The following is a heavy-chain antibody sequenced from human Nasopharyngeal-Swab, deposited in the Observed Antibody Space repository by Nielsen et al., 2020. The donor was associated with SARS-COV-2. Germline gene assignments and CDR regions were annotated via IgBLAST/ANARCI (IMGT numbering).Heavy chain of an antibody. D-gene: IGHD5-18*01. CDR2: INSDGSST. CDR3: ARDTGGYYP. Sequence: GESLKISCAASGFTFSSYWMHWVRQAPGKGPVWVSRINSDGSSTSYADSVKGRFTISRDNAKNTLYLQMNSLRAEDTAVYYCARDTGGYYPWGQGTLVTVSS. J-gene: IGHJ5*02. V-gene: IGHV3-74*01. CDR1: GFTFSSYW.